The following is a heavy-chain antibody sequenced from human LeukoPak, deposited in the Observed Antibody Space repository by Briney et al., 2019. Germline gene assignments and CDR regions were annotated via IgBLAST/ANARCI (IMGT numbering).Heavy chain of an antibody. J-gene: IGHJ4*02. Sequence: PGGSLRLSCAPSGFTFSIYAMHCVRQAPGRGLVWGAVISYDGSNIYYADSVKGRFTSSRDNSKNTLYLQLNSLRAEETAVYCCARGLYVNCGYSSRWPLAYWGEGTLVTVSS. D-gene: IGHD6-13*01. CDR1: GFTFSIYA. V-gene: IGHV3-30*04. CDR3: ARGLYVNCGYSSRWPLAY. CDR2: ISYDGSNI.